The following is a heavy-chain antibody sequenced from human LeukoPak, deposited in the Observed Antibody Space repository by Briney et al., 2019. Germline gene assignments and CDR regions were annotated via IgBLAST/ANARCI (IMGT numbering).Heavy chain of an antibody. Sequence: GGSLRLSCATSGFRFSSYIMSWVRQAPGSGLEWVSAISGSGGSTYYADSVKGRFTISRDNSKNTLYLQMNSLRAEDTAVYYCAKHVVVVAANFDYWGQGTLVTVSS. CDR2: ISGSGGST. D-gene: IGHD2-15*01. CDR3: AKHVVVVAANFDY. J-gene: IGHJ4*02. V-gene: IGHV3-23*01. CDR1: GFRFSSYI.